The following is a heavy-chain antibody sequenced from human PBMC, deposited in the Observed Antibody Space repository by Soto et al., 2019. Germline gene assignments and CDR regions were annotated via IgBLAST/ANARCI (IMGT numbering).Heavy chain of an antibody. J-gene: IGHJ4*02. CDR2: IWFDGSNK. CDR1: GFTFSSYG. Sequence: QVQLVESGGGVVQPGRSLRLSCAASGFTFSSYGMHWVRQAPGKGLEWVAVIWFDGSNKFYADSVKGRFTISRDKSKNTVSLQMNSLRDSDSAAYYCATTGPYWGQGTLVTVSS. V-gene: IGHV3-33*01. CDR3: ATTGPY.